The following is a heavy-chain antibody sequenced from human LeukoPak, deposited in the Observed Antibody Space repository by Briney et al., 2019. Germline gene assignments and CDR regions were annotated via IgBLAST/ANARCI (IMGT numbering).Heavy chain of an antibody. V-gene: IGHV4-59*01. CDR2: IQYSGNT. D-gene: IGHD3-9*01. J-gene: IGHJ4*02. CDR1: GGSISSYY. CDR3: ARVRRFNGYYNAYFDY. Sequence: PSETLSLTCTVSGGSISSYYWSWIRQPPGKGLEWIGNIQYSGNTNHNPSLKSRVTISVDSSNNQLSLKLRSVTAADTAVYYCARVRRFNGYYNAYFDYWGQGTLVTVPS.